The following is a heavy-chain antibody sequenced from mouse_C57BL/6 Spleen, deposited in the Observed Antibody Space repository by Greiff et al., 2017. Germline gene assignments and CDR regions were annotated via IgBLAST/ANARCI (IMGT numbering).Heavy chain of an antibody. CDR2: ILPNSGST. D-gene: IGHD1-1*01. J-gene: IGHJ2*01. Sequence: VQLQQPGAELVKPGASVKLSCKASGYTFTSYWMHWVKQRPGQGLEWIGMILPNSGSTNYNEKFKSKATLTVDKSSSTASMQLSSLTSEDAAVYYCARLPTVVGRDYFDDWGQGTTLTVSS. CDR3: ARLPTVVGRDYFDD. CDR1: GYTFTSYW. V-gene: IGHV1-64*01.